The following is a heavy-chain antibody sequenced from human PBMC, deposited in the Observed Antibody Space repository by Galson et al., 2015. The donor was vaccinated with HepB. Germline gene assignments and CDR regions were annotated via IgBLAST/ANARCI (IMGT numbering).Heavy chain of an antibody. CDR1: GYSISSGYY. J-gene: IGHJ4*02. D-gene: IGHD6-13*01. Sequence: TLSLTCTVSGYSISSGYYWGWIRQPPGKGLEWIGSIYHSGSTYYNPSLKSRVTISVDTSKNQFSLKLSSVTAADTAVYYCARIPRNSVAAAGTVDYWGQGTLVTVSS. CDR3: ARIPRNSVAAAGTVDY. V-gene: IGHV4-38-2*02. CDR2: IYHSGST.